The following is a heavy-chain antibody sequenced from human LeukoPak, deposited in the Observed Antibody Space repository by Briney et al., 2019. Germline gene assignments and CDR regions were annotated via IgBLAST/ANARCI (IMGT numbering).Heavy chain of an antibody. J-gene: IGHJ4*02. D-gene: IGHD3-22*01. Sequence: PSETLSLTCTVSGGSISSYYWSWVRQPPGKGLEWMGYIYYSGSTNYNPSLQSRVVISVDTSKNQFSLKLSSVTAADTAVYYCARVNSYYYDCSGYYIFDYWGQGTLVTVSS. V-gene: IGHV4-59*01. CDR3: ARVNSYYYDCSGYYIFDY. CDR1: GGSISSYY. CDR2: IYYSGST.